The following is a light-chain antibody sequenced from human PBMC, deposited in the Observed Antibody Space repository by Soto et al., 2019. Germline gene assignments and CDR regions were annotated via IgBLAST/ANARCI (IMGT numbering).Light chain of an antibody. V-gene: IGKV3-20*01. J-gene: IGKJ1*01. Sequence: EIVLTQSPGTLSLSPGERATLSCRASQSVSSSYLAWYQQKPGQAPRLLIYGASSRATGIPDRFSGSGSGTDFTLTISRLEPEDFAVYYCQHYSTWLWTFGQGTKVEIK. CDR1: QSVSSSY. CDR2: GAS. CDR3: QHYSTWLWT.